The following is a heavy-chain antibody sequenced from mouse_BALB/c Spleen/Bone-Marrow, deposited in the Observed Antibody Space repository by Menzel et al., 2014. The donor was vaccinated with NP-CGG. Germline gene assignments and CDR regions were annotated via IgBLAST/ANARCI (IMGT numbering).Heavy chain of an antibody. CDR3: ARGGTYPAWFAY. J-gene: IGHJ3*01. CDR1: GYTFTSYW. V-gene: IGHV1-87*01. CDR2: IYPGDGGT. Sequence: AQLQESGAELARPGASVKFSCKASGYTFTSYWMPWVKQRPGQGLEWIGAIYPGDGGTRYTQKFKGKATLTADKSSRASSRQLSRLASAESAVYSCARGGTYPAWFAYWGQGTLVNVSA. D-gene: IGHD5-1*01.